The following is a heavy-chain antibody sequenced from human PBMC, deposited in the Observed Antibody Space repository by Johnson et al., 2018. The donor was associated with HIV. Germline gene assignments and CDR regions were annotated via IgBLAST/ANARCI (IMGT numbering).Heavy chain of an antibody. D-gene: IGHD2/OR15-2a*01. CDR3: ATPRIPTDRAFDI. Sequence: VQLVESGGGLIQPGGSLRLSCAASGFTVSSNYMSWVRQDPGKGLESVSAISGSGGSTYYADSVKGRFTISRDNSKNTLYLKMNSLRAEDTAVYYCATPRIPTDRAFDIWGQGTMVTVSS. CDR1: GFTVSSNY. CDR2: SGSGGST. V-gene: IGHV3-53*01. J-gene: IGHJ3*02.